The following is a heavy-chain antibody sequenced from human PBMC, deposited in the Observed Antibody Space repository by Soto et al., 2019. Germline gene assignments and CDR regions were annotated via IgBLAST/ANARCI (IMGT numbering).Heavy chain of an antibody. CDR3: ASMIGDPVLSFDS. CDR2: IFYSGGT. V-gene: IGHV4-59*01. D-gene: IGHD3-10*02. CDR1: GGSISSYY. Sequence: QVQLQESGPGLVKPSETLSLTCTVSGGSISSYYWSWIRQPPGKGLEWMGFIFYSGGTSYNPSLKGRVTISIDTPEYQFSLNLNSVTAADTAVYYCASMIGDPVLSFDSWGQGTLVAVSS. J-gene: IGHJ5*01.